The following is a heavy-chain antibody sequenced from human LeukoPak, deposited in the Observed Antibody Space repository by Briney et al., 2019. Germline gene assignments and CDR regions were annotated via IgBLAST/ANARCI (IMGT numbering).Heavy chain of an antibody. CDR3: ARVVADFPEDYFDY. D-gene: IGHD2-15*01. Sequence: ASVKVSCEASGYTFTGYYMHWVRQAPGQGLEWMGWINPNSGGTNYAQKFQGRVTMTRDTSSSTAYMELSRLRSDDTAVYYCARVVADFPEDYFDYWGQGTLVTVSS. J-gene: IGHJ4*02. CDR2: INPNSGGT. CDR1: GYTFTGYY. V-gene: IGHV1-2*02.